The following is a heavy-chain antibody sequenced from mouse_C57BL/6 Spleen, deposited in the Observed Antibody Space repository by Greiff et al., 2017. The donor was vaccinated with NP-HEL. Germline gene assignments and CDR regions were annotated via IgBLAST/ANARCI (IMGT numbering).Heavy chain of an antibody. V-gene: IGHV1-72*01. Sequence: QVQLQQPGAELVKPGASVKLSCKASGYTFTSYWMHWVKQRPGRGLEWIGRIDPNSGGTKYNEKVKSKATLTVDKPSSTAYMQLSSLTSEDSAVYYCARNWDKGYYYAMDYWGQGTSVTVSS. CDR1: GYTFTSYW. J-gene: IGHJ4*01. CDR2: IDPNSGGT. CDR3: ARNWDKGYYYAMDY. D-gene: IGHD4-1*01.